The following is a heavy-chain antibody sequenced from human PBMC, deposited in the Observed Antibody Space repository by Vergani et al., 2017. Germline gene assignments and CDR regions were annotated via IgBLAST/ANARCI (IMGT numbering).Heavy chain of an antibody. CDR3: ARLDRSGYSYGPSDY. V-gene: IGHV4-34*01. CDR1: GGSFSGYY. D-gene: IGHD5-18*01. Sequence: QVQLQQWGAGLLKPSETLSLTCAVYGGSFSGYYWSWIRQPPGKGLEWIGEINHSGSTNYNPSLKSRVTLSVDTSKNQFSLKLSSVTAADTAVYYCARLDRSGYSYGPSDYWGQGTLVTVSS. CDR2: INHSGST. J-gene: IGHJ4*02.